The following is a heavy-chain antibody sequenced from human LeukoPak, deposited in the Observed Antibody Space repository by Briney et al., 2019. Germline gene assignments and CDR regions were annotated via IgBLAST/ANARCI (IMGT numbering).Heavy chain of an antibody. Sequence: SETLSLTCTVSGGSISSGGYYWSWIRQHPGKGLEWIGYIYYSGSTYYNPSLKSRVTISVDTSKNQFSLKLSSVTAADTAVYYCARDRYCSSTSCNRYYYHGMDVWGQGTTVTVSS. J-gene: IGHJ6*02. CDR3: ARDRYCSSTSCNRYYYHGMDV. V-gene: IGHV4-31*03. CDR1: GGSISSGGYY. CDR2: IYYSGST. D-gene: IGHD2-2*01.